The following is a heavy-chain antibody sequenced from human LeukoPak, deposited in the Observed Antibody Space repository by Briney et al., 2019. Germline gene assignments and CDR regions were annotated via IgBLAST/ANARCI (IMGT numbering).Heavy chain of an antibody. V-gene: IGHV4-30-4*08. CDR1: GFTFSDYY. CDR3: QLGNYYYYGMDV. Sequence: LRLSCAASGFTFSDYYMSWIRQAPGKGLEWIGYIYYSGSTYYNPSLKTRATISVDTSKNQFSLRLSSVTAADTAVYYCQLGNYYYYGMDVWGQGTTVTVSS. D-gene: IGHD1-1*01. J-gene: IGHJ6*02. CDR2: IYYSGST.